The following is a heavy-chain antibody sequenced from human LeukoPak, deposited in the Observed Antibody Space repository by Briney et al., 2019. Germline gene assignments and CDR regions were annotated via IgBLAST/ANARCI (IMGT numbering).Heavy chain of an antibody. J-gene: IGHJ4*02. CDR3: ARDIGSGSYFDN. V-gene: IGHV4-39*07. D-gene: IGHD3-10*01. CDR1: AGSTSSSSYY. Sequence: SETLSLTCTVSAGSTSSSSYYWGWIRQPPGKGLEWIGTIYDSENTYYNPSLKSRITISLDTSKNQFSLKLSSVTAADTAVYYCARDIGSGSYFDNWGQGTLVTVSS. CDR2: IYDSENT.